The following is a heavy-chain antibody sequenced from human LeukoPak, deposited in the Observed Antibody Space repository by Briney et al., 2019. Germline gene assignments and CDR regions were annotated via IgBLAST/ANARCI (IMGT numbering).Heavy chain of an antibody. CDR3: AKDRETYEYTFDY. D-gene: IGHD6-6*01. J-gene: IGHJ4*02. CDR1: GFSFSTYG. CDR2: MWYDGSKD. V-gene: IGHV3-33*06. Sequence: PRGSLRLSCAASGFSFSTYGIHWVRQAPGKGLEWVAVMWYDGSKDYYADSVKGRFTISRDTSKNTLYLQMNNLRAEDTAVYYCAKDRETYEYTFDYWGQGTLVTVSS.